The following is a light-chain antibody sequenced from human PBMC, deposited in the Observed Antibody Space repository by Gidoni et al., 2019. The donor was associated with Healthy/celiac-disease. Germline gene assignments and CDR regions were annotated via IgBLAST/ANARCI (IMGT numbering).Light chain of an antibody. CDR1: QRVSSY. CDR2: DAS. Sequence: EIVLTQSPATLSLSPGERATLSCRASQRVSSYLAWYPQKPGQAPRLLIYDASNRATGIPARFSGSGSGTDFTLTIRSLEPEEFAVYYCQQRSNWPPSLTFGGGTKVEIK. CDR3: QQRSNWPPSLT. J-gene: IGKJ4*01. V-gene: IGKV3-11*01.